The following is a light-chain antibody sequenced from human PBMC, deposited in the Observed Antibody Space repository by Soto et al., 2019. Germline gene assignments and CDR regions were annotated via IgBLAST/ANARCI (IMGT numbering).Light chain of an antibody. CDR1: QSISSY. CDR3: QQRGREGFS. Sequence: ETVLTQSPATMSLSPGDRATLSCRASQSISSYLAWYQHKPGQAPRLLIYDASRRATGIPARFSGSGSCTDFTLTISSLEPEDFAVYYCQQRGREGFSFGPGPRVDIK. J-gene: IGKJ3*01. V-gene: IGKV3-11*01. CDR2: DAS.